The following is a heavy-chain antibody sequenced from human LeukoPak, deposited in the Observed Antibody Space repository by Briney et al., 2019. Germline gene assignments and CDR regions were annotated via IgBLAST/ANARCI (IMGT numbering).Heavy chain of an antibody. D-gene: IGHD6-13*01. CDR2: INTNTGNP. Sequence: ASVKVSCKASGYTFTSYAMNWVRQAPGQGLEWMGWINTNTGNPTYAQGFTGRFIFSLDTSVSTAYLQISSLKAEDTAVYYCARADSSSWYDPDFDYWGQGTLVTVSS. J-gene: IGHJ4*02. CDR3: ARADSSSWYDPDFDY. CDR1: GYTFTSYA. V-gene: IGHV7-4-1*02.